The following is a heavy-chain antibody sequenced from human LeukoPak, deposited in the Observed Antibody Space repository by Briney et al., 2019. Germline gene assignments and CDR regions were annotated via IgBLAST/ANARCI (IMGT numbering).Heavy chain of an antibody. V-gene: IGHV3-21*01. Sequence: GGSLRLSCVASGSTVGRNYMSWVRQAPGKGLEWVSYISSGTGYIYYADSVKGRFTVSRDNAQNSLYLQMNSLRAEDTAVYYCARAAYNSSPDYWGQGTLVTVSS. D-gene: IGHD6-6*01. CDR1: GSTVGRNY. CDR2: ISSGTGYI. CDR3: ARAAYNSSPDY. J-gene: IGHJ4*02.